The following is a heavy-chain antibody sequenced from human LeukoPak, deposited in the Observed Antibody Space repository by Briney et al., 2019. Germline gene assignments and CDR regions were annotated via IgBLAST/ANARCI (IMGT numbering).Heavy chain of an antibody. CDR3: ARQGYCSGGSCYTWFDP. D-gene: IGHD2-15*01. J-gene: IGHJ5*02. CDR2: IYPADSDI. Sequence: GESLKISCKGSGYSINNYWIGWVRQMPGKGLEWMGIIYPADSDIRYSPSFQGQVTISADKSISTAYLQWSSLKASDTAMYYCARQGYCSGGSCYTWFDPWGQGTLVTVSS. V-gene: IGHV5-51*01. CDR1: GYSINNYW.